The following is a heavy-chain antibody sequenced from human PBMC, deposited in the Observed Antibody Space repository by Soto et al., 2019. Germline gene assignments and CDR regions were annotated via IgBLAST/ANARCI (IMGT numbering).Heavy chain of an antibody. CDR3: ARRRHYYDSSGYFDAFDI. J-gene: IGHJ3*02. D-gene: IGHD3-22*01. CDR2: INSDGSST. Sequence: GGSLRLSCAASGFTFSSYWMHWVRQAPGKGLVWVSRINSDGSSTSYADSVKGRFTISRDNAKNTLYLQMNSLRAEDTAVYYCARRRHYYDSSGYFDAFDIWGQGTMVTVSS. V-gene: IGHV3-74*01. CDR1: GFTFSSYW.